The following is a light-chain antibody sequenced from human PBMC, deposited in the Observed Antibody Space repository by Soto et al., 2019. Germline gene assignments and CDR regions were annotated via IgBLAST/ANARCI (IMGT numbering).Light chain of an antibody. CDR2: DVS. V-gene: IGLV2-14*03. CDR1: SSDVGGYNF. J-gene: IGLJ3*02. CDR3: SSYASSSTEV. Sequence: QSALTQPASVSGSPGQSITISCTGTSSDVGGYNFVSWYQQHPGKAPKLMIYDVSSRPSGVSNRFSGSKSGNTASLTISGLQAEDEGNYYSSSYASSSTEVFGAGTKLTVL.